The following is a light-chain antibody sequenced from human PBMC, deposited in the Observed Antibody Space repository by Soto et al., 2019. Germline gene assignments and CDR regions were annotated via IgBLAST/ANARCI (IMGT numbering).Light chain of an antibody. Sequence: EIVMTQSPATLSVSPGERATLSCRASQSISSNLAWYQQKPGQAPRLLMFRTSSRATGFPARFSGSGSGTEFNLTISSLQPEDFATYYCQQSYSIPRTFGQGTKLQIK. CDR2: RTS. CDR3: QQSYSIPRT. V-gene: IGKV3-15*01. CDR1: QSISSN. J-gene: IGKJ2*01.